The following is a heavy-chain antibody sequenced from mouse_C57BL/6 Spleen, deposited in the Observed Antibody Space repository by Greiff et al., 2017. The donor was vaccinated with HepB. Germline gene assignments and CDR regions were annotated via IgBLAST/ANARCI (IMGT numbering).Heavy chain of an antibody. CDR3: TLHYYGSSWFAY. CDR1: GFTFSSYA. J-gene: IGHJ3*01. Sequence: EVNLVESGEGLVKPGGSLKLSCAASGFTFSSYAMSWVRQTPEKRLEWVAYISSGGDYIYYADTVKGRFTISRDNARNTLYLQMSSLKSEDTAMYYCTLHYYGSSWFAYWGQGTLVTVSA. D-gene: IGHD1-1*01. V-gene: IGHV5-9-1*02. CDR2: ISSGGDYI.